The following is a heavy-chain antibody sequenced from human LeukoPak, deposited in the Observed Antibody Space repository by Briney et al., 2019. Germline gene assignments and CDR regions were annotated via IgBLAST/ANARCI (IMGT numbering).Heavy chain of an antibody. V-gene: IGHV1-69*04. Sequence: SVKVSCKASGGTFSSYAISWVRQAPGQGLEWMGRIIPILGIANYAQKFQGRVTITADKSTSTAYMELSSLRAEDTAVYYCAKDSDIAALDYWGQGTLVTVSS. D-gene: IGHD6-6*01. J-gene: IGHJ4*02. CDR2: IIPILGIA. CDR1: GGTFSSYA. CDR3: AKDSDIAALDY.